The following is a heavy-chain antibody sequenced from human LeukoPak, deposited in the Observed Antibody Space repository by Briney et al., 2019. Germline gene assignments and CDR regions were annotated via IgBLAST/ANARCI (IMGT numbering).Heavy chain of an antibody. D-gene: IGHD3-22*01. J-gene: IGHJ4*02. CDR3: ARGARQLYYDSSGYYVDY. Sequence: GGSLRLSCAASGFTFSDNYMSWIRQAPGKGLEWISRTSSSSSYINYADSVKGRFTISRDNAKNSLYLQMNSLRAEDTAVYYCARGARQLYYDSSGYYVDYWGQGTLVTVSS. CDR1: GFTFSDNY. CDR2: TSSSSSYI. V-gene: IGHV3-11*05.